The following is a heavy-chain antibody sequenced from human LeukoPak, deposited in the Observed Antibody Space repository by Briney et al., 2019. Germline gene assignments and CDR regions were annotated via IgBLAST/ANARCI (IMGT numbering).Heavy chain of an antibody. CDR3: ARAGTVEMTPLDY. J-gene: IGHJ4*02. CDR2: INPNSGGT. CDR1: GYTFTGYY. D-gene: IGHD5-24*01. V-gene: IGHV1-2*04. Sequence: ASVKVSCKASGYTFTGYYMHWLRQAPGQGLEWMGWINPNSGGTNYAQKFQGWVTMTRDTSISTAYMELSRLRSDDTAVYYCARAGTVEMTPLDYWGQGTLVTVSS.